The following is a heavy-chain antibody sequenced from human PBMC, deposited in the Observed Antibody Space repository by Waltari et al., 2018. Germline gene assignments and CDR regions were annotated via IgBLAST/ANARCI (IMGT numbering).Heavy chain of an antibody. D-gene: IGHD3-3*01. Sequence: QVQLQESGPGLVKPSETLSLTCTFSGGSINSYYWNWIRQPPGKGLEWIGYIYYSGSTNYNPSLKSRVTISVDTSKNQFSLKLSSVTAADTAVYYCARRNYDFWSGLYDAFDIWGQGTLVTVSS. CDR3: ARRNYDFWSGLYDAFDI. CDR1: GGSINSYY. J-gene: IGHJ3*02. V-gene: IGHV4-59*08. CDR2: IYYSGST.